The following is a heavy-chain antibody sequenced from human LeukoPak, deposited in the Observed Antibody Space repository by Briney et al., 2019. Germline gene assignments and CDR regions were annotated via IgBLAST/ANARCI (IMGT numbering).Heavy chain of an antibody. V-gene: IGHV1-8*01. CDR2: MNPHSGTS. CDR3: ARDTGSGYIYI. D-gene: IGHD3-3*01. CDR1: GYMLTNDD. J-gene: IGHJ4*02. Sequence: ASVKVSCRASGYMLTNDDLDWVRQAPGQGLEWMGVMNPHSGTSVPAQKFRGRISMTRDTTIDTAYMELSSLRSEDTAVYYCARDTGSGYIYIWGQGTLVTVSS.